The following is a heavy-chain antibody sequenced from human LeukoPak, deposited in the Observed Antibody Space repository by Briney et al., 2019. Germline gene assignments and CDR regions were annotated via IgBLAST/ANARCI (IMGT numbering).Heavy chain of an antibody. J-gene: IGHJ4*02. Sequence: PGGSLRLSCAASGFTFSSYAMHWVRQAPGKGLEWVAVISYDGSNKYYADSVKGRFTISRDNSKNTLYLQMNSLRAEDTAVYCCARSGGPTSFDYWGQGTLVTVSS. CDR1: GFTFSSYA. CDR2: ISYDGSNK. CDR3: ARSGGPTSFDY. D-gene: IGHD3-16*01. V-gene: IGHV3-30-3*01.